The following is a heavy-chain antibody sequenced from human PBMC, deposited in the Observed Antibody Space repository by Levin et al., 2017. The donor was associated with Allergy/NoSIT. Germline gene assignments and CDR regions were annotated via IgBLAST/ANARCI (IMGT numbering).Heavy chain of an antibody. V-gene: IGHV3-23*01. J-gene: IGHJ4*02. Sequence: SLLLSFSSSFLPFLSYAMSWVRQAPGKGLEWVSGISGSGDSTYYADSVKGRFTISRDNSKNTLYLHMNSLRAEGTAVYYCATPGGIATRPYYFDYWGQGTLVTVSS. CDR2: ISGSGDST. CDR3: ATPGGIATRPYYFDY. CDR1: FLPFLSYA. D-gene: IGHD6-6*01.